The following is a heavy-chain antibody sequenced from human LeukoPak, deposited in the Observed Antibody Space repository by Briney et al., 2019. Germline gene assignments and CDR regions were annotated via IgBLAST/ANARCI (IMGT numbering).Heavy chain of an antibody. CDR1: GGSISSYY. CDR2: IYYGGST. Sequence: SETLSLTRTVSGGSISSYYWSWIRQPPGKGLEWIGYIYYGGSTNYNPSLKSRVTISVDTSKNQFSLKLSSVTAADTAVYYCARETTGTTYDAFDIWGQGTMVTVSS. J-gene: IGHJ3*02. CDR3: ARETTGTTYDAFDI. D-gene: IGHD1-1*01. V-gene: IGHV4-59*01.